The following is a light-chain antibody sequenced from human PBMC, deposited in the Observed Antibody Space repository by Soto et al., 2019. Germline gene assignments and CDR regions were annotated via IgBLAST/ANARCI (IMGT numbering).Light chain of an antibody. CDR1: QDIASF. Sequence: DIQLTQSPSFLSASVGDSVTITCRASQDIASFLGWYQQKPGKAPELLMYAASTFQSGVPSRFSGSGSGTEFTLTISNLQPEDFATYYCQQLNSYPTFGPGTKVDIK. CDR3: QQLNSYPT. V-gene: IGKV1-9*01. CDR2: AAS. J-gene: IGKJ3*01.